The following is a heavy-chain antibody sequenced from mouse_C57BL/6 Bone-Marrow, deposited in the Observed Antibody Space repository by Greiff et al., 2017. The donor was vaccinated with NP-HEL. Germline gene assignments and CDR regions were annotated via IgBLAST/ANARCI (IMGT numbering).Heavy chain of an antibody. J-gene: IGHJ3*01. CDR1: GFSLTSYG. CDR2: IWGVGST. CDR3: ASLTSWFAY. Sequence: VKLMESGPGLVAPSQSLSITCTVSGFSLTSYGVDWVRQSPGKGLEWLGVIWGVGSTNYNSALKSRLSISKDNSKSQVFLKMNSLQTDDTAMYYCASLTSWFAYWGQGTLVTVSA. V-gene: IGHV2-6*01. D-gene: IGHD1-3*01.